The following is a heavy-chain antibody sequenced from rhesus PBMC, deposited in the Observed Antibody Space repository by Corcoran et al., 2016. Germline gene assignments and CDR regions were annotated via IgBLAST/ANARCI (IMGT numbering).Heavy chain of an antibody. CDR3: ARVHPEYFEL. CDR1: GSSARWGYF. J-gene: IGHJ1*01. Sequence: QVQLRESGPGLVKPSETLSLTGAVSGSSARWGYFGGWIRRAPGKGLEYIGYISSVSQSTSYNPSLKSRVTISKDTSKNQFSLNLASVTAADTAVYYCARVHPEYFELWGQGALVIVSS. V-gene: IGHV4-99*02. CDR2: ISSVSQST.